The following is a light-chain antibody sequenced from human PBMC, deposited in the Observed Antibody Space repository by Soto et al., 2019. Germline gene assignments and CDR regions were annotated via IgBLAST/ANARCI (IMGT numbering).Light chain of an antibody. CDR3: QQYNNWPFT. Sequence: EIVMTQSPATLSVSPGERATLSCRASQSVSSNLAWYQQKPGQAPRLLIYGASTRATGIPARFSGSGSGTEFTLTISSLQSEDCAVSYCQQYNNWPFTFGPGTKGDIK. J-gene: IGKJ3*01. CDR2: GAS. CDR1: QSVSSN. V-gene: IGKV3-15*01.